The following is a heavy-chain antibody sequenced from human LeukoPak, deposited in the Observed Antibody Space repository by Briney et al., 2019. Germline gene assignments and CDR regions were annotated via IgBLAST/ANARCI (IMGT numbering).Heavy chain of an antibody. Sequence: QPGGSLRLSCAASGFTFNSYGMHWVRQAPGKGPEWVAAVSYDGSNKQYADSARGRFTISRDNSKNTLYLQMNSLRAEDTAVYYCATRYRQDGLQHWGQGTLVTVSS. CDR2: VSYDGSNK. V-gene: IGHV3-30*03. J-gene: IGHJ1*01. CDR1: GFTFNSYG. D-gene: IGHD3-16*02. CDR3: ATRYRQDGLQH.